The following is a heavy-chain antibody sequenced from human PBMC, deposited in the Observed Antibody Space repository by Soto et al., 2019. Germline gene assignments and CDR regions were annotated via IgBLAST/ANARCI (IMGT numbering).Heavy chain of an antibody. J-gene: IGHJ4*02. CDR3: ARDRNGGRSDY. CDR2: IIPIFGTA. CDR1: GGTFSSYA. Sequence: VASVKVSCKASGGTFSSYAISWVRQAPGQGLEWMGGIIPIFGTANYAQKFQGRVTITADESTSTAYMELSSLRSEDTAVYYCARDRNGGRSDYWGQGTLVTVSS. D-gene: IGHD2-8*01. V-gene: IGHV1-69*13.